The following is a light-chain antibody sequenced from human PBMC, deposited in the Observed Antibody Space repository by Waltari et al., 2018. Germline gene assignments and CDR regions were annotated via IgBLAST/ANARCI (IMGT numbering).Light chain of an antibody. V-gene: IGKV3-11*01. CDR3: QQRNDWPLT. Sequence: EIVLTQSPATLSLSPGERATLSCRASQSVRKYLAWYQQKPGQAPRLLIYDTSNRETGIPARFTGSGSGTDFTLTISNVEPEDFVVYYCQQRNDWPLTFGGGTKVEIK. CDR1: QSVRKY. CDR2: DTS. J-gene: IGKJ4*02.